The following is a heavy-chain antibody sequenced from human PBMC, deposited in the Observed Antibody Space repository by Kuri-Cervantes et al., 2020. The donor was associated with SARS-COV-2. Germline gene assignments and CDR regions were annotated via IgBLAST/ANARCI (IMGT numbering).Heavy chain of an antibody. CDR1: GGSISSSSYY. J-gene: IGHJ4*02. Sequence: SETLSLTCTVSGGSISSSSYYWGWIRQPPGKGLEWIGSIYYSGSTYYNPSLKSRVTISVDTSKNQFSLKLSSVTAADTAVYYCARDLGWGNPDYWGQGTLVTVSS. V-gene: IGHV4-39*07. D-gene: IGHD4-23*01. CDR3: ARDLGWGNPDY. CDR2: IYYSGST.